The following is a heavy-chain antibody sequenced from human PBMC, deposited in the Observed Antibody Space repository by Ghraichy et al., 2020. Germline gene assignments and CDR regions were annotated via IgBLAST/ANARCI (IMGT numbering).Heavy chain of an antibody. CDR2: IYYSGST. V-gene: IGHV4-59*08. J-gene: IGHJ5*02. D-gene: IGHD3-3*01. CDR3: ARQNDRFLEWFRFDP. CDR1: GGSISSYY. Sequence: SETLSLTCTVSGGSISSYYWSWIRQPPGKGLEWIGYIYYSGSTNYNPSLKSRVTISVDTSKNQFSLKLSSVTAADTAVYYCARQNDRFLEWFRFDPWGQGTLVTVSS.